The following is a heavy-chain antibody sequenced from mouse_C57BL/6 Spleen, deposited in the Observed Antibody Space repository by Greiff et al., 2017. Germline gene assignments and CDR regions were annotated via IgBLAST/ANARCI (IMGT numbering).Heavy chain of an antibody. CDR1: GYTFTSYW. V-gene: IGHV1-69*01. Sequence: QVQLQQPGAELVMPGASVKLSCKASGYTFTSYWMHWVKQRPGQGLEWIGEIDPSDSYTNYNQKFKGKSTLTVDKSSSTAYMQLSSLPSEDSAVYYCARSEDEWYFDVWGTGTTVTVSS. CDR2: IDPSDSYT. CDR3: ARSEDEWYFDV. J-gene: IGHJ1*03.